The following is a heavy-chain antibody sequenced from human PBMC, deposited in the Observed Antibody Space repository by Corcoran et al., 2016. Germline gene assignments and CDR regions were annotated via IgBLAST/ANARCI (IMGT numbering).Heavy chain of an antibody. V-gene: IGHV5-51*01. CDR3: ATLYYGGSTPPFDY. CDR2: IYPGDSDT. CDR1: GYSFTSYW. J-gene: IGHJ4*02. D-gene: IGHD4-17*01. Sequence: EVQLVQSGAEVKKPGESLKISCKGSGYSFTSYWIGWVRQMPGKGLEWLGIIYPGDSDTRYSPSFKGKVPIPAGKSTSTAYLQWSSLKASDTAMYYCATLYYGGSTPPFDYWGQGTLVTVSS.